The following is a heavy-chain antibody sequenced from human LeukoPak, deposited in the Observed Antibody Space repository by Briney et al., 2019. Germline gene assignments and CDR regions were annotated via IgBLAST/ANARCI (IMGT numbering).Heavy chain of an antibody. V-gene: IGHV5-51*01. D-gene: IGHD1-26*01. CDR3: ARGYIDDTGATDRFDY. J-gene: IGHJ4*02. Sequence: GASLKFSCKGSGYNFTSYWLGWVRQMPGKGLEWMGIIFPGDSDTSYNPSFQGQVTISADKSITTAYLQWNSLTASDTAIYYCARGYIDDTGATDRFDYWGQGTLVTVSS. CDR1: GYNFTSYW. CDR2: IFPGDSDT.